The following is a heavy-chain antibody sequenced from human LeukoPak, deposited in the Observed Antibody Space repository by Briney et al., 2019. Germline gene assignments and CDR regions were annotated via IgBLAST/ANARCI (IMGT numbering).Heavy chain of an antibody. D-gene: IGHD2-8*01. CDR1: GYTFTSYA. Sequence: ASVKVSCKASGYTFTSYAMNWVRQAPGQGLEWMGWINTNTGNPTYAQGFTGRFVFSLDTSVSTAYLQISSLKAEDTAVYYCARAPLSLGYCTNGVCYGYYYYMDVWGKGTTVTVSS. V-gene: IGHV7-4-1*02. CDR3: ARAPLSLGYCTNGVCYGYYYYMDV. CDR2: INTNTGNP. J-gene: IGHJ6*03.